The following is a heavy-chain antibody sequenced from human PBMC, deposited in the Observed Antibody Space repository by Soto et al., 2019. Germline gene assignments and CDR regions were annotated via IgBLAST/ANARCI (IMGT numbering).Heavy chain of an antibody. Sequence: PGESLKISCKGSGYSFAGYWIAWVRQMPGKGLELMGIIYPSDSDTRYRPSFQGQVTISADKSISSAYLQWSSLRASDTAMYYCARGGVSTRTFDYWGQGTPVIVSS. CDR1: GYSFAGYW. D-gene: IGHD3-3*01. CDR2: IYPSDSDT. J-gene: IGHJ4*02. V-gene: IGHV5-51*01. CDR3: ARGGVSTRTFDY.